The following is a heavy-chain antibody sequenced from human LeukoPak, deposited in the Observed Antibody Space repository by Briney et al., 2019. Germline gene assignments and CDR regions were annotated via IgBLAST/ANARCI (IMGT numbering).Heavy chain of an antibody. CDR2: ISWNSGSI. D-gene: IGHD3-16*01. Sequence: GGSLRLSCAASGFTFDDYAMHWVRQAPGKGLEWVSGISWNSGSIGYADSVKGRFTISRDNAKNSLYLQMNSLRAEDTAVYYCARQFGGLFDYWGQXTLVXVSS. J-gene: IGHJ4*02. CDR1: GFTFDDYA. V-gene: IGHV3-9*01. CDR3: ARQFGGLFDY.